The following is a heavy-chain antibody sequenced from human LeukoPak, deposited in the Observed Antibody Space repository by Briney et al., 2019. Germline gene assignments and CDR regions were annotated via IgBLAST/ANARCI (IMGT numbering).Heavy chain of an antibody. CDR1: GFTFNTYS. J-gene: IGHJ3*02. CDR2: ISRASESI. V-gene: IGHV3-21*04. Sequence: GGSLRLSCAASGFTFNTYSMSWVRQAPGKGLEWVSIISRASESIFYADSVKGRFTISRDNAKNSLYLQMNSLRAEDTAVYYCARNGGRRGIDAFDIWGQGTMVTVSS. CDR3: ARNGGRRGIDAFDI. D-gene: IGHD2-8*01.